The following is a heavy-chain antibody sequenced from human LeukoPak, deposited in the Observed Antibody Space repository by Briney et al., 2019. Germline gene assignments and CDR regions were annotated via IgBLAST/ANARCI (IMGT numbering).Heavy chain of an antibody. CDR1: GYSFTSYW. V-gene: IGHV5-51*01. CDR2: IYPGDSDT. D-gene: IGHD3-10*01. CDR3: ARAVGDGGFPEYYFDY. J-gene: IGHJ4*02. Sequence: GESLKISCKGSGYSFTSYWIGWVRQMPGKGLEWMGIIYPGDSDTRYSPSFQGQVTISVDKSISTAYLQWSSLKASDTAMYYCARAVGDGGFPEYYFDYWGQGTLVTVSS.